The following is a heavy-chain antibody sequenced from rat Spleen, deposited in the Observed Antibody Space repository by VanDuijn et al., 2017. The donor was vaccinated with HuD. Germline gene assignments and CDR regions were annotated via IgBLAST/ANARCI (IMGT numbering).Heavy chain of an antibody. CDR2: ISYDGSST. CDR3: ARRSMDA. J-gene: IGHJ4*01. Sequence: EVQLVESGGGLVQPGRSLKLSCVASGFTFNNYWMTWIRQAPGKGLEWVATISYDGSSTYYRDSVKGRFTISRDNAKSTLYLQMDSLRSEDTATYYCARRSMDAWCQGASVTVSS. CDR1: GFTFNNYW. V-gene: IGHV5-31*01.